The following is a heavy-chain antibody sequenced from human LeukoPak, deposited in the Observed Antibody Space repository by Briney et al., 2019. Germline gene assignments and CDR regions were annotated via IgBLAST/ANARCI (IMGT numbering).Heavy chain of an antibody. CDR1: GFTFSSYA. J-gene: IGHJ4*02. CDR2: ISGSGGST. V-gene: IGHV3-23*01. D-gene: IGHD5-12*01. Sequence: GGSLRLSCAASGFTFSSYAMSWVRQAPGKGLEWVSAISGSGGSTYYADSVKGRFTISRDNSKNTLYLQMNSLRAEDTAVYYCGKDYSGYSGYDYSATFDYWGQGTLVTVSS. CDR3: GKDYSGYSGYDYSATFDY.